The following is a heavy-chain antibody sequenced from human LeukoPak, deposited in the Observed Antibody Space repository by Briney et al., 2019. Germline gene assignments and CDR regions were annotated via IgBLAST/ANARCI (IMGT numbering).Heavy chain of an antibody. CDR2: IYYSGST. V-gene: IGHV4-39*01. CDR1: GGSISSSSHY. CDR3: ARRHGYCSGGSCSGSWFDP. J-gene: IGHJ5*02. D-gene: IGHD2-15*01. Sequence: PSETLSLTCTVSGGSISSSSHYRGWIRQPPGKGLEWIGSIYYSGSTYYNPSLKGRVTISGDTSKNQFSLKLSSVTASDTAVYYCARRHGYCSGGSCSGSWFDPWGQGTLVTVSS.